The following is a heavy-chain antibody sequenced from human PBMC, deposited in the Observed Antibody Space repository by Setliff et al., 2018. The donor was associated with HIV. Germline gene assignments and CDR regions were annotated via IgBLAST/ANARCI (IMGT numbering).Heavy chain of an antibody. D-gene: IGHD3-3*01. CDR1: GFAFSSHQ. CDR3: VKDVVKFWSGSGALDF. Sequence: GGSLRLSCAASGFAFSSHQMSWVRQAPGKGLEWVALIWYDASKKEYAGSVKGRFNILRDDSKKTVDLQMNSLRADDTAVYYCVKDVVKFWSGSGALDFWGPGTLVTVSS. J-gene: IGHJ4*02. V-gene: IGHV3-33*06. CDR2: IWYDASKK.